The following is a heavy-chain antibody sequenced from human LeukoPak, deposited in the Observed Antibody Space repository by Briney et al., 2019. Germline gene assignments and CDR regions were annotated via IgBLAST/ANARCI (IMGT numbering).Heavy chain of an antibody. Sequence: VKVSXXASGYTFTXYAMNWVRQAPGQGLEWMGWINTNTGNPTYAQGFTGRFVFSLDTSVSTAYLQISSLKAEDTAVYYCARDIRLMDVWGKGTTVTVSS. J-gene: IGHJ6*03. CDR2: INTNTGNP. V-gene: IGHV7-4-1*02. CDR1: GYTFTXYA. D-gene: IGHD1-1*01. CDR3: ARDIRLMDV.